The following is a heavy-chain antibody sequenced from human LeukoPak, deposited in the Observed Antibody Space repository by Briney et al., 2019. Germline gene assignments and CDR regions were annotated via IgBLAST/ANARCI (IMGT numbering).Heavy chain of an antibody. V-gene: IGHV3-11*01. Sequence: GGSLRLSCAASGFTFSDYYMSWIRQAPWKGLEWVSYISSSGSTIYYADSVKGRFTISRDNAKNSLYLQMNSLRAEDTAVYYCARDPGVAVAGSHFDYWGQGTLVTVSS. J-gene: IGHJ4*02. D-gene: IGHD6-19*01. CDR3: ARDPGVAVAGSHFDY. CDR2: ISSSGSTI. CDR1: GFTFSDYY.